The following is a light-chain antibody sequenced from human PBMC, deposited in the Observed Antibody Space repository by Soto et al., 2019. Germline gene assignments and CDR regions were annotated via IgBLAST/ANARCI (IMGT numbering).Light chain of an antibody. Sequence: EIVMTQSPATLSVSPGERATLSCRASQSVSSTLAWYQQIPGKAPRLLIYGPSTRATVIPARFSGSGSGTDFTLTISSLQSEDFATYYCQQYYQCPLTFGGGTKVEVK. V-gene: IGKV3-15*01. CDR2: GPS. J-gene: IGKJ4*01. CDR1: QSVSST. CDR3: QQYYQCPLT.